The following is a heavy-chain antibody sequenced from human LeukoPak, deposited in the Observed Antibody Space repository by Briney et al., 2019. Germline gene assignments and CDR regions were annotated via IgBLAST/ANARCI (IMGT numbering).Heavy chain of an antibody. CDR2: IYYSGST. CDR1: GGSISSSSYY. Sequence: SETLSLTCTVSGGSISSSSYYWGWIRQPPGKGLEWLGSIYYSGSTYYNPSLKSRVTISVDTSKNQFSLKLSSVTAADTAVYYCARLSPEDAFDIWGQGTMVTVSS. CDR3: ARLSPEDAFDI. D-gene: IGHD1-14*01. J-gene: IGHJ3*02. V-gene: IGHV4-39*01.